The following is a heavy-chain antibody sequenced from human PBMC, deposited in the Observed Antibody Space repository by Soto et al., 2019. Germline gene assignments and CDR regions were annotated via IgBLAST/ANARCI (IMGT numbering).Heavy chain of an antibody. D-gene: IGHD2-21*01. CDR3: ARDPCYYGRSGGGFQI. CDR1: GDSTTRAGYH. J-gene: IGHJ3*02. V-gene: IGHV4-31*03. CDR2: ITHTGTS. Sequence: QVQLQESGPGLVKPSQTLALTCSVSGDSTTRAGYHWAWIRQHPGTGLERIGYITHTGTSSYSPSLKSRITMSVDTSKNQFSLKLTSVTAADTAVYYCARDPCYYGRSGGGFQIWGQGTTVIVSS.